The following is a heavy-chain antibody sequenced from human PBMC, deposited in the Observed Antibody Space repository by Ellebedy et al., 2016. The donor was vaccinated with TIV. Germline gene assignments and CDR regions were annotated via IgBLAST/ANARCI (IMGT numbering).Heavy chain of an antibody. J-gene: IGHJ4*02. CDR2: IWYDGSNK. D-gene: IGHD3-22*01. Sequence: PGGSLRLSCAASGFTFSSYAMSWVRQAPGKGLEWVAVIWYDGSNKYYADSVKGRFTISRDNSQNTLSLQMNSLRAEDTAVYYCARGGPGSSGPHDYWGQGTLVTVSS. CDR1: GFTFSSYA. V-gene: IGHV3-33*08. CDR3: ARGGPGSSGPHDY.